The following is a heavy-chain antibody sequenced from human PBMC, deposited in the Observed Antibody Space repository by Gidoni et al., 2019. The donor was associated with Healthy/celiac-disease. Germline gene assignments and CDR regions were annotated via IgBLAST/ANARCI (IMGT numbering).Heavy chain of an antibody. D-gene: IGHD2-15*01. V-gene: IGHV1-69*01. CDR3: ARAGYCSGGSCYFFWFDP. CDR1: GCTFSSYA. Sequence: QVQLVQSGAEVKKPGSSVKVSFKASGCTFSSYAISWVRQAPGQGLEWMGGIIPIFGTANYAQKFQGRVTITADESTSTAYMELSSLRSEDTAVYYCARAGYCSGGSCYFFWFDPWGQGTLVTVSS. J-gene: IGHJ5*02. CDR2: IIPIFGTA.